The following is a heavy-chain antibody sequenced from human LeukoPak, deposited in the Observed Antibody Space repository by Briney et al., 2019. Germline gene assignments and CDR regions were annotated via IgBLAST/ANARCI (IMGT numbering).Heavy chain of an antibody. CDR3: ATDRVAAAGTPFYFDY. V-gene: IGHV1-24*01. D-gene: IGHD6-13*01. J-gene: IGHJ4*02. CDR2: FDPEDGET. Sequence: ASVKVSRTVSGYTLTELSMHWVRQAPGKGLEWMGGFDPEDGETIYAQKFQGRVTMTEDTSTDTAYMELSSLRSEDTAVYYCATDRVAAAGTPFYFDYWGQGTLVTVSS. CDR1: GYTLTELS.